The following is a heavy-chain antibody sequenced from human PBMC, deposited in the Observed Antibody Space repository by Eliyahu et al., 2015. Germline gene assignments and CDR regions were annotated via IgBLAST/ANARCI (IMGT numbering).Heavy chain of an antibody. Sequence: EVQLVESGGGLVQPGGSLRLSCAGSGFPLSNNWMTWVRQAPGKGLEWVANINXDLSEKYYVDSVKGRFTISRDNAKNSVYLQMNSLRAEDTGLYFCARGKAVDVWGPGTMVTVSS. CDR1: GFPLSNNW. V-gene: IGHV3-7*01. CDR2: INXDLSEK. J-gene: IGHJ3*01. CDR3: ARGKAVDV.